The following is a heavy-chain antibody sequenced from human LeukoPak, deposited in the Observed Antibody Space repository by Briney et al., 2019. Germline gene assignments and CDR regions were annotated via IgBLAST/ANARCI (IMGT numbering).Heavy chain of an antibody. CDR2: IYPGDSDT. D-gene: IGHD3-22*01. J-gene: IGHJ5*02. CDR1: GYSFTSYW. CDR3: ARQSSGYYHWFDP. V-gene: IGHV5-51*01. Sequence: GESLQISCKGSGYSFTSYWIGWVRQLPGKGLEWMGIIYPGDSDTRYSPSFQGQVTISADKSISTAYLQWSSLKASDTAMYYCARQSSGYYHWFDPWGQGTLVTVSS.